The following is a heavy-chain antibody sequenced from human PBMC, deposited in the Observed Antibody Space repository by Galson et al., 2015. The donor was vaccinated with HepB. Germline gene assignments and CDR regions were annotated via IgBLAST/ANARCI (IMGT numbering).Heavy chain of an antibody. V-gene: IGHV4-34*01. CDR3: ARRGGSRLTATFDY. D-gene: IGHD2-15*01. CDR1: GGSFSGLY. J-gene: IGHJ4*02. CDR2: INHIGGT. Sequence: SETLSLTCGVFGGSFSGLYWTWIRQSPGKGLEWIGEINHIGGTNYNPSLKSRVTLSVDTSRKQFSLKLRSLSVADTAVYFWARRGGSRLTATFDYWGQGVLVTVSS.